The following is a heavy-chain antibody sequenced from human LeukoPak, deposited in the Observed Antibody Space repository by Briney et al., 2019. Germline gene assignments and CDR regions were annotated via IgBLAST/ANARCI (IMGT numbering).Heavy chain of an antibody. D-gene: IGHD3-3*01. V-gene: IGHV4-34*01. Sequence: SETLSLTCAVSGGSFSGYYWSWIRKPPGKGQERIGEINHSGSTNYNPSPKSRVTISVDTSTNQLSLNLSSVTVADTDVYYCARGGAYYDFWSGYAQFGPWGRGTLVTVSS. CDR1: GGSFSGYY. CDR2: INHSGST. CDR3: ARGGAYYDFWSGYAQFGP. J-gene: IGHJ5*02.